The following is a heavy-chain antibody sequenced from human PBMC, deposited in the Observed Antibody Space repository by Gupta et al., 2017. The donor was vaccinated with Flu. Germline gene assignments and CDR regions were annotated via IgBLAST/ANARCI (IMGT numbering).Heavy chain of an antibody. V-gene: IGHV3-30*18. CDR3: AKDWRWNRNNCGMNV. CDR1: GFSFSNYG. D-gene: IGHD1-14*01. CDR2: ISHDGSNE. Sequence: EEVVESGGGVVQPGRSLRLSCAAFGFSFSNYGIHWVRQAPGKGLEWVAVISHDGSNEYYAAPVKGRFTISRDNSKNTLYLQMNSLGTEDTAVYYCAKDWRWNRNNCGMNVWGPGTTVTVSS. J-gene: IGHJ6*02.